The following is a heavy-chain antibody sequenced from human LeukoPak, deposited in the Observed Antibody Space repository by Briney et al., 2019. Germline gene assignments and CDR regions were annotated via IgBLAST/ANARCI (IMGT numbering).Heavy chain of an antibody. V-gene: IGHV4-59*01. CDR1: GGSISSYY. CDR2: VYYTGNT. Sequence: SGTLSLTCTVSGGSISSYYWTWIRQAPGKGLEWIGYVYYTGNTNYNPSLKSRVTISLDMSKNQFSLRLSSVTAADTAVYYCARREAAGVFYFDYWGQGTLVTVSS. D-gene: IGHD6-13*01. CDR3: ARREAAGVFYFDY. J-gene: IGHJ4*02.